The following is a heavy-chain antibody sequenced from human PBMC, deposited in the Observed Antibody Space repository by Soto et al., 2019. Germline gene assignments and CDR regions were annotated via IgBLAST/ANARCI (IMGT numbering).Heavy chain of an antibody. Sequence: GGSLGLSCAASGFTFSSYWMHWVRQAPGKGLVWVSRINRDESSTTYADSVKGRFTISRDNAKNTLYLQMNSLRAEDTAVYYCAVAVAGPTAIGYWGQGTLVTVSS. CDR3: AVAVAGPTAIGY. J-gene: IGHJ4*02. CDR2: INRDESST. D-gene: IGHD6-19*01. V-gene: IGHV3-74*01. CDR1: GFTFSSYW.